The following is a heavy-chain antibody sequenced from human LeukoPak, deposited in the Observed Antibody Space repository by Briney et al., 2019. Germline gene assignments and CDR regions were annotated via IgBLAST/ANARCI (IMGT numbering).Heavy chain of an antibody. Sequence: GESLRLSCAASGFTFSTYNMNWVRQAPGKGLEWVSSITSTSSYIYYADSVKGRFTISRDNAKNSLYLQMNSLRAEETAVYYCAELSITMIGGVWGKGTTVTISS. V-gene: IGHV3-21*01. CDR2: ITSTSSYI. CDR1: GFTFSTYN. CDR3: AELSITMIGGV. D-gene: IGHD3-10*02. J-gene: IGHJ6*04.